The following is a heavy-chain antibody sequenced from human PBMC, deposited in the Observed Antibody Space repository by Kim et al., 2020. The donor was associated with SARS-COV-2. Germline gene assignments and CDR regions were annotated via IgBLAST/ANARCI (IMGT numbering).Heavy chain of an antibody. CDR3: ARLGDIVVVPAAMPDDAFDI. J-gene: IGHJ3*02. CDR2: IYYSGST. D-gene: IGHD2-2*01. Sequence: SETLSLTCTVSGGSISSYYWSWIRQPPGKGLEWIGYIYYSGSTNYNPSLKSRVTISVDTSKNQFSLKLSSVTAADTAVYYCARLGDIVVVPAAMPDDAFDIWGQGTMVTISS. V-gene: IGHV4-59*08. CDR1: GGSISSYY.